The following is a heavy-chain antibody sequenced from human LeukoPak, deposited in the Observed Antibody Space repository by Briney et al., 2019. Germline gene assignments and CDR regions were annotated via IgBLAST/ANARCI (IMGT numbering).Heavy chain of an antibody. D-gene: IGHD5-18*01. CDR3: ARVALSGNNYGCYFDY. CDR1: GFSFSDYG. V-gene: IGHV3-33*01. Sequence: GGSLRLSCAASGFSFSDYGMHWVRQAPGKGLEWVAFIWYDGSNRYYADSVKGRFTISRDNSKNTLYLQMGSLRAEDTAVYYCARVALSGNNYGCYFDYWGQGTLVTVSS. J-gene: IGHJ4*02. CDR2: IWYDGSNR.